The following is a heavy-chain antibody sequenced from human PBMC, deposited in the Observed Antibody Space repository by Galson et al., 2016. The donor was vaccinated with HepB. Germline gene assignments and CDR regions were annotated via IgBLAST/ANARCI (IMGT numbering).Heavy chain of an antibody. CDR2: IKQDGSEK. J-gene: IGHJ6*02. CDR1: GFTFSSCR. D-gene: IGHD4-17*01. V-gene: IGHV3-7*01. CDR3: AREGLSDYGDYKYYYYALDV. Sequence: SLRLSCAASGFTFSSCRMTWVRQAPGKGLEWVANIKQDGSEKYYVDSVKGRFTISRDNAKNSLYLQMNSLRAEDTAVYYRAREGLSDYGDYKYYYYALDVWGQGTTVTVSS.